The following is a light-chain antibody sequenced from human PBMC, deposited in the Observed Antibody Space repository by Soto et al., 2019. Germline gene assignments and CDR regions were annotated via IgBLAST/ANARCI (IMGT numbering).Light chain of an antibody. J-gene: IGKJ5*01. V-gene: IGKV1-39*01. Sequence: DIQMTQSPSSLSASVGDRVTITCRASQSISTYLNWYHQKPGKAPDLLIYAASSLKSGVPSRFSGSGSGTDFTLTITGLQPADFATYYCQQNYSIPITFGQGTRLEMK. CDR3: QQNYSIPIT. CDR2: AAS. CDR1: QSISTY.